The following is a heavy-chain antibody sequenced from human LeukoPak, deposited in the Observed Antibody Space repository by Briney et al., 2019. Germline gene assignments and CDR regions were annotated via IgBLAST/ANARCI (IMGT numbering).Heavy chain of an antibody. V-gene: IGHV3-30*04. CDR2: ISYDGSNK. J-gene: IGHJ4*02. CDR1: GFTFSSYA. D-gene: IGHD5-18*01. CDR3: ARDPTAMDAHYFDY. Sequence: GRSLRLSCAASGFTFSSYAMHWVRQAPGKGLEWVAVISYDGSNKYYADSVKGRFTISRDNSKNTLYLQMNSLRAEDTAVYYCARDPTAMDAHYFDYWGQGTLVTVSS.